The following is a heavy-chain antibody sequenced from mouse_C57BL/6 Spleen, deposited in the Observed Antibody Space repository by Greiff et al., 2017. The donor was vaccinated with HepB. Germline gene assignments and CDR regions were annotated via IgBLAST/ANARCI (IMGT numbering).Heavy chain of an antibody. CDR2: IYPGSGNT. D-gene: IGHD1-1*01. J-gene: IGHJ2*01. CDR1: GYTFTDYY. V-gene: IGHV1-84*01. Sequence: LQESGPELVKPGASVKISCKASGYTFTDYYINWVKQRPGQGLEWIGWIYPGSGNTKYNEKFKGKATLTADKSSSTAYMELRSLTSEDSAVYFCAREGASYYYEADYWGQGTTLTVSS. CDR3: AREGASYYYEADY.